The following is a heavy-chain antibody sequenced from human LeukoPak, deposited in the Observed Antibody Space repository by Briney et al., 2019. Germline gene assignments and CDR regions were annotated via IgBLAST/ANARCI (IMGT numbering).Heavy chain of an antibody. J-gene: IGHJ4*02. Sequence: HPGRSLRLSCAASGFTFDDYAMHWVRQAPGKGLEWVSGIRWNSGSIGYADSVKGRFTISRDNAKNSLYLQMNSLRAEDTALYYCAKDSSGHYIDYWGQGTLVTVSS. CDR1: GFTFDDYA. CDR3: AKDSSGHYIDY. V-gene: IGHV3-9*01. D-gene: IGHD2-15*01. CDR2: IRWNSGSI.